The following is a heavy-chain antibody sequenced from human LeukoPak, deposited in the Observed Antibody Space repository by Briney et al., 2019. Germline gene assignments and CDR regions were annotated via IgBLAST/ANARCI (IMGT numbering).Heavy chain of an antibody. Sequence: PGGSLRLSCTASGFTFGDYAVSWVRQAPWKGLEWVGRISSSGSTNYNPSLKSRVTISVDTSKNQFSLKLSSVTAAGTAVYFCARGPYSYDSSGAFDIWGQGTMVTVSS. CDR2: ISSSGST. CDR3: ARGPYSYDSSGAFDI. CDR1: GFTFGDYA. J-gene: IGHJ3*02. D-gene: IGHD3-22*01. V-gene: IGHV4-4*08.